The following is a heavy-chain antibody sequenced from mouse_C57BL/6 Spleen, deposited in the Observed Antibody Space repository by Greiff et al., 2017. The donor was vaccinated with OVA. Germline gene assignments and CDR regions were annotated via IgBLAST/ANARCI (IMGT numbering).Heavy chain of an antibody. V-gene: IGHV14-4*01. D-gene: IGHD1-1*01. Sequence: EVQLVESGAELVRPGASVKLSCTASGFNIKDDYMHWVKQRPEQGLEWIGWIDPENGDTEYASKFQGKATITADTSSNTAYLQLSSLTSEDTAVYYCTTDGSIAWFAYWGQGTLVTVSA. CDR2: IDPENGDT. J-gene: IGHJ3*01. CDR3: TTDGSIAWFAY. CDR1: GFNIKDDY.